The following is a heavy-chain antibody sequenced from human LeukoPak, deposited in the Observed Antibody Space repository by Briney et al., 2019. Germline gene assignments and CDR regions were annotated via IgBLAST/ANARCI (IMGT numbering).Heavy chain of an antibody. CDR3: ARDGDYDFWSGYYGYYFDY. Sequence: SETLSLTCTVSGGSISSYYWSWIRQPPGKGLEWIGYIYYSGSTNYNPSLKSRVTISVDTSKNQFSLKLSSVTAADTAVYYCARDGDYDFWSGYYGYYFDYWGQGTLVTVSS. J-gene: IGHJ4*02. CDR1: GGSISSYY. D-gene: IGHD3-3*01. CDR2: IYYSGST. V-gene: IGHV4-59*12.